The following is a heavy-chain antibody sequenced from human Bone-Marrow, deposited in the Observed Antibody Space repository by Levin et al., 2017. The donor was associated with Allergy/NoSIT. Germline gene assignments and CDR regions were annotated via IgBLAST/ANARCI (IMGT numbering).Heavy chain of an antibody. Sequence: SQTLSLTCAISGDSVSSNSAAWNWIRQSPSRGLEWLGRTYYRSKWYNDYAVSVKSRITINPDTSKHQVSLPLNSVPPEDTAVYYCARYCSSTSCHHYYNYGMDGWGQGTTVTVSS. CDR1: GDSVSSNSAA. J-gene: IGHJ6*02. V-gene: IGHV6-1*01. D-gene: IGHD2-2*01. CDR2: TYYRSKWYN. CDR3: ARYCSSTSCHHYYNYGMDG.